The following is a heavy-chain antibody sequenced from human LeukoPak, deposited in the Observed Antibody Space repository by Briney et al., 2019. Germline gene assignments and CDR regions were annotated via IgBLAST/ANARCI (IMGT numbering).Heavy chain of an antibody. V-gene: IGHV3-64*01. CDR1: GFTFSSYA. J-gene: IGHJ4*02. CDR3: ARHGHYDLWSGYSLDY. CDR2: IGSNGGST. Sequence: GGSLRLSCAASGFTFSSYAMHWVRQAPGKGLEYVSAIGSNGGSTYYANSVKGRFTISRDNSKNTLYLQMGSLRAEDMAVYYCARHGHYDLWSGYSLDYWGQGTLVTVSS. D-gene: IGHD3-3*01.